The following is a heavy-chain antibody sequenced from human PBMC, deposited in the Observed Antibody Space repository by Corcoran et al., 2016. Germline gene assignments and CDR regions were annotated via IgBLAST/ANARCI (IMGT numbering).Heavy chain of an antibody. V-gene: IGHV4-59*01. CDR1: GGSISSYY. Sequence: QVHLQESGPGLVKPSETLSLTCTVSGGSISSYYWSWIRQPPGKGLEWIGYIYYSGSTNYNPSIKIRVTISVDTSKNQFSLKLSSVTAADTAGYYCAGGPGGRGYWSSTSCFEQGGWFDPWGQGTLVTVSA. CDR3: AGGPGGRGYWSSTSCFEQGGWFDP. J-gene: IGHJ5*02. CDR2: IYYSGST. D-gene: IGHD2-2*01.